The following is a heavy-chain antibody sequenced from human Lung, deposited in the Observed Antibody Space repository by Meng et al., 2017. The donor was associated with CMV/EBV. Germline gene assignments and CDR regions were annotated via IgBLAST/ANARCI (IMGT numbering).Heavy chain of an antibody. D-gene: IGHD2-15*01. CDR1: GYTFTSYD. V-gene: IGHV1-8*01. Sequence: AEGKKPGASVNVSCKASGYTFTSYDIIWVRQATGQGLEWMGWMDPNSGNTGYAQKFQGRVTMTRNTSISTAYMELSSLRSEDTAVYYCARGYCSGGSCPVFDPWGQGTLVTVSS. CDR2: MDPNSGNT. J-gene: IGHJ5*02. CDR3: ARGYCSGGSCPVFDP.